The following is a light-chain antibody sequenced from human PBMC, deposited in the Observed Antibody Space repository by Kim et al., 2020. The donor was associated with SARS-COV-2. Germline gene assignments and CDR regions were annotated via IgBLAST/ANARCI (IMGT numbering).Light chain of an antibody. V-gene: IGLV2-14*03. CDR2: DVR. Sequence: QSALTQPASVSGSPGQSISISCIGTSSDIGGYDYVSWYQQHPGKAPKLIISDVRKRPSGVSDRFSGSKSGNTASLTISGLQAEDEADYYCSSYATTTFLFGTGTKV. J-gene: IGLJ1*01. CDR3: SSYATTTFL. CDR1: SSDIGGYDY.